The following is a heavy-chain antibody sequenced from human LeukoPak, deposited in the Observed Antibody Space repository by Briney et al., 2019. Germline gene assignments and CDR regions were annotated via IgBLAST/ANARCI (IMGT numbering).Heavy chain of an antibody. V-gene: IGHV4-39*07. J-gene: IGHJ4*02. Sequence: SETLSLTCTVSGGSISSSSYYWGWIRQPPGKGLEWIGSIYYSGSTYYNPSLKSRVTISVDTSKNQFSLKLSSVTAADTAVYYCASSYSGYDRAFDDYWGQGTLVTVSS. CDR2: IYYSGST. CDR3: ASSYSGYDRAFDDY. CDR1: GGSISSSSYY. D-gene: IGHD5-12*01.